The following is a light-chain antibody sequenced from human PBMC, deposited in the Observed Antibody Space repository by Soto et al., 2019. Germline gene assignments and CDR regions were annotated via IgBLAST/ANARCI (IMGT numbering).Light chain of an antibody. CDR3: QHYNSYSEA. CDR1: QTISSW. J-gene: IGKJ1*01. V-gene: IGKV1-5*03. Sequence: PATLSGSVGDRVTITCRASQTISSWLAWYQQKPGKAPKLLIYKASTLKSGVPSRFSGSGSGTEFTLTISSLQPDDFATYYCQHYNSYSEAFGQGTKVDIK. CDR2: KAS.